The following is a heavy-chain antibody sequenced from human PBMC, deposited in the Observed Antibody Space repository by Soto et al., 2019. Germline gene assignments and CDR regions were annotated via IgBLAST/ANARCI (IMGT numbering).Heavy chain of an antibody. CDR1: GGTFSSYA. V-gene: IGHV1-69*05. J-gene: IGHJ4*02. D-gene: IGHD6-13*01. CDR2: IIPIFGNT. CDR3: ARDSKPGYSLY. Sequence: ASVKVSCKASGGTFSSYAISWVRQAPGQGLEWMGGIIPIFGNTKYAQKFQGRVTITRDKSASTAYMELSSLRSEDTAVYYCARDSKPGYSLYWGQGTLVTVSS.